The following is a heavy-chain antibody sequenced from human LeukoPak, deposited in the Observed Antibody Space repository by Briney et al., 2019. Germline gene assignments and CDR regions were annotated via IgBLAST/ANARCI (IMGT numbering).Heavy chain of an antibody. CDR1: GGSFSGYY. CDR3: ARGRRYSSSFDY. J-gene: IGHJ4*02. V-gene: IGHV4-34*01. CDR2: INHSGST. Sequence: SETLSLTCAVYGGSFSGYYWSWIRQPPGKGLEWIGEINHSGSTNYNPSLKSRVTISVDTSKNQFSLKLSSVTAADTAVYYCARGRRYSSSFDYWGQGTLVTVSS. D-gene: IGHD6-13*01.